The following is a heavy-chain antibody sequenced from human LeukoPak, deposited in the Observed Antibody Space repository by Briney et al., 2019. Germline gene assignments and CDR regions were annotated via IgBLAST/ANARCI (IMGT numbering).Heavy chain of an antibody. CDR3: ARIPTFDYGSGSYYDF. CDR2: IDWDDDK. D-gene: IGHD3-10*01. CDR1: GSSLSTSGMC. V-gene: IGHV2-70*11. J-gene: IGHJ4*02. Sequence: ESGPALVKPTQTLTLTCTFSGSSLSTSGMCVSWIRQPPGKALEWLARIDWDDDKYYSTSLKTRLTISKDTSKNQVVLTMTNMDPVDTATYYCARIPTFDYGSGSYYDFWGQGTLVTVSS.